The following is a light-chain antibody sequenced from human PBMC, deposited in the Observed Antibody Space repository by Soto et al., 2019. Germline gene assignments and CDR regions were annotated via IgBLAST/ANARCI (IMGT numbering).Light chain of an antibody. CDR2: GAS. CDR1: QSVSSN. J-gene: IGKJ5*01. Sequence: EIVMTQSPATLSVSPGERATLSCRASQSVSSNLAWYQQKPGQAPRLLIYGASTRATGIPARFSGSGSGTEFTLTISSLQSEDFAVYSCQQYHNWPSTFGQGTRLEIK. CDR3: QQYHNWPST. V-gene: IGKV3-15*01.